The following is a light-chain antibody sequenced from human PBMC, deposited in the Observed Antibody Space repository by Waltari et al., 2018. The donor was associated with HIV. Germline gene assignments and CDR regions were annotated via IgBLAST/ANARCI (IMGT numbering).Light chain of an antibody. Sequence: QSDLTQPPSVSGAPGQRVTISCSGVSAGYDVHWYQQLPGTAPKLLIYGNSNRPSGVPDRFSGSKSGPLASLAITGLQAEDEADYYCQSYDSSLSSSVFGGETRLTVL. CDR3: QSYDSSLSSSV. CDR2: GNS. V-gene: IGLV1-40*01. CDR1: SAGYD. J-gene: IGLJ2*01.